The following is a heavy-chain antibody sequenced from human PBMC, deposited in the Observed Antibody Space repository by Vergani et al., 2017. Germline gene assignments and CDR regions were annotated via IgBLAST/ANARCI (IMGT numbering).Heavy chain of an antibody. D-gene: IGHD3-22*01. J-gene: IGHJ4*02. CDR2: FDPEDGET. Sequence: VQLVQSGAEVKKPGASVKVSCKVSGYTLTELSMHWVRQAPGKGLEWMGGFDPEDGETNYAQKFQGRVTITADESTSTAYMELSSLRSEDTAVYYCAHSPNYYDSSGYWGPIDYWGQGTLVTVSS. CDR3: AHSPNYYDSSGYWGPIDY. V-gene: IGHV1-24*01. CDR1: GYTLTELS.